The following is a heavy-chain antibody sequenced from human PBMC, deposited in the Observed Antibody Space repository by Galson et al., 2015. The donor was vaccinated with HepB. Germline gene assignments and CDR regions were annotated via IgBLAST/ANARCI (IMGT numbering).Heavy chain of an antibody. V-gene: IGHV3-11*05. CDR1: GFTFSDYY. Sequence: SLRLSCAASGFTFSDYYMSWIRQAPGKGLEWVSYISSSSSYTNYADSVKGRFTISRDNAKNSLYLQMNSLRAEDTAVYYCAREEMVRGVTIDYWGQGTLVTVSS. D-gene: IGHD3-10*01. CDR2: ISSSSSYT. J-gene: IGHJ4*02. CDR3: AREEMVRGVTIDY.